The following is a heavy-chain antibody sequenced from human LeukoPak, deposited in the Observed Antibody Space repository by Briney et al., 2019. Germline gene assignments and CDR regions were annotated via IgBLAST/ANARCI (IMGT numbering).Heavy chain of an antibody. D-gene: IGHD2-2*02. J-gene: IGHJ4*02. Sequence: GASVKVSCKASGYTFTGYYMHWVRQAPGQGLEWMGRINPNNGATNYAQKLQGRVTITGDTSISTAYMELSSLRSEDTAVYYCARVVVPAAIVPHFDYWGQGTLVTVSS. CDR3: ARVVVPAAIVPHFDY. CDR2: INPNNGAT. V-gene: IGHV1-2*06. CDR1: GYTFTGYY.